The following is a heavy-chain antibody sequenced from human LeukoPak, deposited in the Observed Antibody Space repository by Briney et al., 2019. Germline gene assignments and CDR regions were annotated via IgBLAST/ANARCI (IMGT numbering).Heavy chain of an antibody. V-gene: IGHV3-53*01. CDR1: GFTVSSNY. Sequence: GGSLRLSCAASGFTVSSNYMSWVRQAPGKGLECVSVIYTGGTTYYADSVKGRFTISRDNSKNTLYLQMNNLRAEDTAVYYCARIHDSSGFYDFDHWGQGTLVTVSS. CDR3: ARIHDSSGFYDFDH. CDR2: IYTGGTT. J-gene: IGHJ4*02. D-gene: IGHD3-22*01.